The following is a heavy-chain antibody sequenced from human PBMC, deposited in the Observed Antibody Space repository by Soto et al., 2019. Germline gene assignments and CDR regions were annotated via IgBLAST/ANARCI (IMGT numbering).Heavy chain of an antibody. CDR3: ARGGGPYVWFNEF. CDR2: IIPVFGTT. V-gene: IGHV1-69*01. CDR1: GGLFSSFA. J-gene: IGHJ4*02. Sequence: QEQLVQSGPEVKKPGSSVKVSCKDSGGLFSSFAISWVRQAPGQGLEWLGGIIPVFGTTNYAEKFQDSVTITANESTNTAYMELSSLTSGDTAVYYCARGGGPYVWFNEFWGQGTLVTVSS. D-gene: IGHD3-16*01.